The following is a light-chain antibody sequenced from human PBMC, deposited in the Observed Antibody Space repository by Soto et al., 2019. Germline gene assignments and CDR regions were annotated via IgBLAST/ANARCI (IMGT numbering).Light chain of an antibody. Sequence: QLVLTQSPSASASLGASVKLTCTLTSEHSSYAIAWHQQQPEKGPRYLMKLNSDGSHSKGDGIPDRFSGSSSGAERYLTISRLQYEDEADYYCQTWGTGIVVFGGGTKLTVL. CDR1: SEHSSYA. V-gene: IGLV4-69*01. J-gene: IGLJ2*01. CDR3: QTWGTGIVV. CDR2: LNSDGSH.